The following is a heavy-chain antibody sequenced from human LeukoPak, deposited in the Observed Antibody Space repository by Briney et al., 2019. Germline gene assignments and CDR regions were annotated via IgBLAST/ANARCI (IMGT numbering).Heavy chain of an antibody. V-gene: IGHV1-69*04. CDR2: IIPILGIA. D-gene: IGHD3-9*01. CDR1: GGTFSSYA. J-gene: IGHJ6*02. Sequence: ASVKVSCKASGGTFSSYAISWVRQAPGQGLEWMGRIIPILGIANYAQKFQGRVTITADKSTCTAYMELSSLRSEDTAVYYCARDFGYDILTGYYPPPYYYYGMDVWGQGTTVTVSS. CDR3: ARDFGYDILTGYYPPPYYYYGMDV.